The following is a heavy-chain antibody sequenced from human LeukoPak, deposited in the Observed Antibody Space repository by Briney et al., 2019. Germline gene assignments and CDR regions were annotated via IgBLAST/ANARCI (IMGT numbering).Heavy chain of an antibody. CDR1: GGTFSSYA. D-gene: IGHD6-13*01. CDR2: IIPILGIA. V-gene: IGHV1-69*04. Sequence: ASVKVSCKASGGTFSSYAISWVRQAPGQGLEWMGRIIPILGIANYAQKFQGRVTITADKSTSTAYMELSSLRSEDTAVYYCARPPGFIAAAGSPWYFDYWGQGTLVTVSS. J-gene: IGHJ4*02. CDR3: ARPPGFIAAAGSPWYFDY.